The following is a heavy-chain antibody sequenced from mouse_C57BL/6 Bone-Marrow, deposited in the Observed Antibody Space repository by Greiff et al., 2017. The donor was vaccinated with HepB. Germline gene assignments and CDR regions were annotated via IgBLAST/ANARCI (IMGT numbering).Heavy chain of an antibody. J-gene: IGHJ3*01. CDR2: IDPSDSYT. CDR3: ARDSSGYHFAY. D-gene: IGHD3-2*02. V-gene: IGHV1-69*01. CDR1: GYTFTSYW. Sequence: QVQLKESGAELVMPGASVKLSCKASGYTFTSYWMHWVKQRPGQGLEWIGEIDPSDSYTNYNQKFKGKSTLTVDKSSSTAYMQLSSLTSEDSAVYYCARDSSGYHFAYWGQGTLVTVSA.